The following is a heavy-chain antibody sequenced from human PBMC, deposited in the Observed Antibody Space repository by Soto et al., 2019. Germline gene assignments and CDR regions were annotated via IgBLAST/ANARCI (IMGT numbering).Heavy chain of an antibody. CDR1: GFTVSTKD. J-gene: IGHJ4*02. CDR2: IYSGGST. Sequence: EVQLVESGGGLVQPGGSLRLSCAASGFTVSTKDRSWVGQAPGKGLEWVSVIYSGGSTFYADSVRGRFTISRDNSKNTVNLQMNSLRAEDTAVYYCARDPWAADYWGQGTLVTVSS. CDR3: ARDPWAADY. V-gene: IGHV3-66*01. D-gene: IGHD3-16*01.